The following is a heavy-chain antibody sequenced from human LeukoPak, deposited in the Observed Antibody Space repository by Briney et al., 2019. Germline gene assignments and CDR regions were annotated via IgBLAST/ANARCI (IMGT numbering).Heavy chain of an antibody. V-gene: IGHV3-53*01. Sequence: GGSLRLPRAAPGFTVNHHYLDLVRQAPGEGLGWVSVIYSGGSTYYADSVKGRFTISRDNSKNTLYLQMNSLRAEDTAVYYCARRSSPTGGFDPWGQGTLVTVSS. CDR2: IYSGGST. D-gene: IGHD6-13*01. CDR3: ARRSSPTGGFDP. J-gene: IGHJ5*02. CDR1: GFTVNHHY.